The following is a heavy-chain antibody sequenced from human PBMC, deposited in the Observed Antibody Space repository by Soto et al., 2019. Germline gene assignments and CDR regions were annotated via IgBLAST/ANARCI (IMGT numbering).Heavy chain of an antibody. CDR2: IYPGDSDT. CDR1: GYSFTSYW. V-gene: IGHV5-51*01. CDR3: PRTAAAGKYYSGMDV. J-gene: IGHJ6*02. D-gene: IGHD6-13*01. Sequence: GESLKIFCKGSGYSFTSYWIGWVRQMPGKGLECMGIIYPGDSDTRYSPSFQGQVTISADKSISTAYLQWSSLKASDTAMYYCPRTAAAGKYYSGMDVWGQGTTVTVSS.